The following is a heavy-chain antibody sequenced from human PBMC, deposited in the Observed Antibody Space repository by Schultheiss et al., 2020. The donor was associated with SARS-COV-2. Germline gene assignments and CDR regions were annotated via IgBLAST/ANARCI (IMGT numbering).Heavy chain of an antibody. Sequence: ASVKVSCKASGYTFTSYGISWVRQAPGQGLEWMGWISAYNGNTNYAQKLQGRVTMTTDTSTSTAYMELRSLRSDDTAVYYCARAQLKHSVYSSSNYYYYGMDVWGQGTTVTVSS. CDR1: GYTFTSYG. CDR2: ISAYNGNT. J-gene: IGHJ6*02. D-gene: IGHD6-6*01. V-gene: IGHV1-18*04. CDR3: ARAQLKHSVYSSSNYYYYGMDV.